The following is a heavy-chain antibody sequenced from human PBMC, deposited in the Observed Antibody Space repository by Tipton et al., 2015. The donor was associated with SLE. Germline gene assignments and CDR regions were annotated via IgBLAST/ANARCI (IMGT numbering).Heavy chain of an antibody. V-gene: IGHV3-23*03. CDR1: GFTFSSYA. D-gene: IGHD6-19*01. CDR3: AREGYSGGWDGDFDN. J-gene: IGHJ4*02. CDR2: IYSGGST. Sequence: SLRLSCAASGFTFSSYAMSWVRQAPGKGLEWVSVIYSGGSTYYADSVKGRLTISRDNSKNTLYLQMNSLTPDDTAVYYCAREGYSGGWDGDFDNWGQGTLVTVSS.